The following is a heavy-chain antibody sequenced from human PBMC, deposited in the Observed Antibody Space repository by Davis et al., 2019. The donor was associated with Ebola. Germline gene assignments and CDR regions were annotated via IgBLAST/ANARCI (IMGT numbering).Heavy chain of an antibody. Sequence: GESLKISCKCSGYSFTRYWIGWVRQMPGKGLEWMGRIDPSDSYTNYSPSFQGHVTISADKSISTAYLQWSSLKASDTAMYYCARRVNSYGYLVDYWGQETLVTVSS. V-gene: IGHV5-10-1*01. CDR1: GYSFTRYW. J-gene: IGHJ4*02. CDR2: IDPSDSYT. D-gene: IGHD5-18*01. CDR3: ARRVNSYGYLVDY.